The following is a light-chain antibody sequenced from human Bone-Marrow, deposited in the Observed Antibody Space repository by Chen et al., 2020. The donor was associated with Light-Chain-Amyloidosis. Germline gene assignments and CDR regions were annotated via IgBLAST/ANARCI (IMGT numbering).Light chain of an antibody. CDR3: ATWDDSLSGYV. J-gene: IGLJ1*01. CDR1: TSNIGSNS. Sequence: QSVLTQPPSASGTPGQRVTISCSGSTSNIGSNSVYWYQQLPGTAPKLLIYRNNQRRSGAPDRVSGSKSGTSASPATSGLRYEEEADYYCATWDDSLSGYVFGTGTRVTVI. V-gene: IGLV1-47*01. CDR2: RNN.